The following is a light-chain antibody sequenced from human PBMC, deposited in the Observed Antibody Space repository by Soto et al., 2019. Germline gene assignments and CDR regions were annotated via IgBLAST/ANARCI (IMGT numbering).Light chain of an antibody. J-gene: IGKJ1*01. CDR2: GAS. CDR3: QQYGSSPRT. Sequence: EIVLTQSPGTLSLSPGERATLSCRASQSVSSNYLAWYRQKPGQAPRLFIYGASSRATGIPVRFSASGSETDFTLTISRLEPEDFAVYFCQQYGSSPRTFGQGTKVEIK. CDR1: QSVSSNY. V-gene: IGKV3-20*01.